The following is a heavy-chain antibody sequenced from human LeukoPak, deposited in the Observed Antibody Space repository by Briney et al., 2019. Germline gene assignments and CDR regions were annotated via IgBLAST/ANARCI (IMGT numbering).Heavy chain of an antibody. Sequence: SETLSLTCTVSGGSTSSYYWSWIRQPAGKGLEWIGRIYTSGSTNYNPSLKSRVTMSVDTSKNQFSLKLSSVTAADTAVYYCARQGCSGGSCYLDYFDYWGQGTLVTVSS. CDR3: ARQGCSGGSCYLDYFDY. CDR1: GGSTSSYY. V-gene: IGHV4-4*07. D-gene: IGHD2-15*01. CDR2: IYTSGST. J-gene: IGHJ4*02.